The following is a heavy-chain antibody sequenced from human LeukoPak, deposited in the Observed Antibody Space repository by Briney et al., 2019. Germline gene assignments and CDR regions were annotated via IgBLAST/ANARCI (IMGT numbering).Heavy chain of an antibody. J-gene: IGHJ4*02. Sequence: PGGSLRLSCAASGFTFSSYAMHWVRQAPGKGLKWVAFISDDGSNKYYADSVKGRFTISRDNSKNTLFLQMNSLRTEDTAVYYCARAGTYSSSWGLLDYWGQGTLVTVSS. V-gene: IGHV3-30*04. CDR1: GFTFSSYA. CDR2: ISDDGSNK. D-gene: IGHD6-13*01. CDR3: ARAGTYSSSWGLLDY.